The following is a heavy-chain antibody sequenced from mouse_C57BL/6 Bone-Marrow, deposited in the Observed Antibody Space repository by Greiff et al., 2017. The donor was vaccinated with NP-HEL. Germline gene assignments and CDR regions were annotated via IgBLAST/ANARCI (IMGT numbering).Heavy chain of an antibody. D-gene: IGHD2-2*01. J-gene: IGHJ3*01. Sequence: EVQLQQSGPELVKPGASVKISCKASGYSFTGYYMHWVKQSHGNILDWIGYIYPYTGVSSYNQKFKGKATLTVDKSSSTAYMELRSLTSEDSAVYYCAREGVYYGYDGFAYWGQGTLVTVSA. CDR2: IYPYTGVS. CDR1: GYSFTGYY. CDR3: AREGVYYGYDGFAY. V-gene: IGHV1-31*01.